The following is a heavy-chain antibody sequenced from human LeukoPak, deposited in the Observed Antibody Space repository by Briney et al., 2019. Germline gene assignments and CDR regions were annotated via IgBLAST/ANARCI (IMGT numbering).Heavy chain of an antibody. CDR2: ISHSGSA. J-gene: IGHJ6*03. V-gene: IGHV4-34*01. D-gene: IGHD3-22*01. CDR3: ARLTYYCESNGYWEGGRRAYPYSSYMDV. Sequence: SETLSLTCAVYGGSFSDYYWNWIRQPPGKGLEWVGEISHSGSATYSPSLKSRLTISVDKSKNQFSLKLTSVTAADTAVYYCARLTYYCESNGYWEGGRRAYPYSSYMDVWGKGTTVIISS. CDR1: GGSFSDYY.